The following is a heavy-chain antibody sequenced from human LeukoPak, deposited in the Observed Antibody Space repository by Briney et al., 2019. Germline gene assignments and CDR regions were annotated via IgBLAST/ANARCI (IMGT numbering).Heavy chain of an antibody. CDR2: ISGRGGST. V-gene: IGHV3-23*01. Sequence: GGSLRLSCAASGFTFSSYSMNWVRQAPGKGLEWVSAISGRGGSTYYADSVKGRFTISRDNSRNTLYLQMNSLRAEDTAVYYCAKSVLDYYGSGSYYDCWGQGTLVTVSS. CDR3: AKSVLDYYGSGSYYDC. CDR1: GFTFSSYS. D-gene: IGHD3-10*01. J-gene: IGHJ4*02.